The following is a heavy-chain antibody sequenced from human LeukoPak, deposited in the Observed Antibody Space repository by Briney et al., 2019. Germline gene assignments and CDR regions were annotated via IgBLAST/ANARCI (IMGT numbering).Heavy chain of an antibody. J-gene: IGHJ6*02. CDR2: ISYDGSNK. CDR1: GFTFSSYW. CDR3: ARVGQGYYGSGSYYIPYYYYGMDV. V-gene: IGHV3-30*03. Sequence: PGGSLRLSCAASGFTFSSYWMHWVRQAPGRGLEWVAVISYDGSNKYYADSVKGRFTISRDNSKNTLYLQMNSLRAEDTAVYYCARVGQGYYGSGSYYIPYYYYGMDVWGQGTTVTVSS. D-gene: IGHD3-10*01.